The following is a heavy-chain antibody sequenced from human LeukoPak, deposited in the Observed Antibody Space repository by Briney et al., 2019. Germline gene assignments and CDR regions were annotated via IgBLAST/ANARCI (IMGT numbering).Heavy chain of an antibody. CDR2: LNPNSGGT. V-gene: IGHV1-2*02. J-gene: IGHJ3*02. CDR1: GYTFTDYY. D-gene: IGHD4-23*01. CDR3: ARTRIPSVDDGGCDI. Sequence: ASVKVSCRASGYTFTDYYIHWVRQAPGQGLEWMGWLNPNSGGTNYAQKFHGRVTMTRDTSISTACMEVSRLRSDDTAMYYCARTRIPSVDDGGCDIWGQGTVLSVSS.